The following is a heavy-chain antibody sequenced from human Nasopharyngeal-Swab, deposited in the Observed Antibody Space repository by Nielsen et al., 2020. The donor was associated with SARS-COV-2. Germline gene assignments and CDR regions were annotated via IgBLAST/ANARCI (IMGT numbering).Heavy chain of an antibody. D-gene: IGHD3-22*01. CDR1: GYTFTSYD. V-gene: IGHV1-8*01. CDR3: ARAERGRIVVVITSFYYYYMDV. CDR2: MNPNSGNT. J-gene: IGHJ6*03. Sequence: ASVKVSCKASGYTFTSYDINWVRQATGQGLGWMGWMNPNSGNTGYAQKFQGKVTMTRNTSISTAYMELSSLRSEDTAVYYCARAERGRIVVVITSFYYYYMDVWGKGTTVTVSS.